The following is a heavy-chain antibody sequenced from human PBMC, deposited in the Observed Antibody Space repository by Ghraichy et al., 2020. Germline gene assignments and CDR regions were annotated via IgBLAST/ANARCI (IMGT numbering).Heavy chain of an antibody. D-gene: IGHD7-27*01. CDR3: AKAEGNWGFYPFSPFDY. J-gene: IGHJ4*02. CDR1: GFTFSSYA. Sequence: GGSLRLSCAASGFTFSSYAMSWVRQAPGKGLEWVSAISGSGGSTYYADSVKGRFTISRDNSKNTLYLQMNSLRAEDTAVYYCAKAEGNWGFYPFSPFDYWGQGTLVTVSS. CDR2: ISGSGGST. V-gene: IGHV3-23*01.